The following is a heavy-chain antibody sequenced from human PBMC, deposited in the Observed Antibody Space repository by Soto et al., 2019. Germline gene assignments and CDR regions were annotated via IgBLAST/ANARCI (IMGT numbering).Heavy chain of an antibody. V-gene: IGHV3-9*01. CDR3: VRDDAFDL. J-gene: IGHJ3*01. CDR1: GFTFDAYP. Sequence: EVQLVESGGGLVQPGRSLSLSCAASGFTFDAYPMHWVRQAPGKGLEWVAGLAWDGGSIEYVDSVEGRFTISRDNAKNSLYLQMSSLRDEDTALYYCVRDDAFDLWGQGTQVTVSS. CDR2: LAWDGGSI.